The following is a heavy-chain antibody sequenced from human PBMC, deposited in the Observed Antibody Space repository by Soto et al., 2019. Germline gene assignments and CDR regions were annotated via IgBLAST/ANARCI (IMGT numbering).Heavy chain of an antibody. Sequence: QVQLVQSGAEVKKPGSSVKVSCKASGGTFSSYAMSWVRQAPGQGLEWMGGIIPIFGPANYAQKFQGRAKITADESTSTAYMELSSLRSEDTAVYYCARDVSGGYYDSSGYSAAPFDYWGQGTLVTVSS. CDR1: GGTFSSYA. D-gene: IGHD3-22*01. CDR2: IIPIFGPA. CDR3: ARDVSGGYYDSSGYSAAPFDY. V-gene: IGHV1-69*01. J-gene: IGHJ4*02.